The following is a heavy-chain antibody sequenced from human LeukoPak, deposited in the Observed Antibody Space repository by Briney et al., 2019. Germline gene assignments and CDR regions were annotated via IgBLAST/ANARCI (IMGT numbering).Heavy chain of an antibody. J-gene: IGHJ3*02. CDR1: GFTVSSNY. CDR3: ARAAGSGNYYDAFDI. D-gene: IGHD3-10*01. V-gene: IGHV3-66*01. CDR2: MYSGGSN. Sequence: GGSLRLSCAASGFTVSSNYMSWVRQAPGKGLEWVSVMYSGGSNYNADYEKGRYTISRDNSKNMVYLQMNSLRAEDTDVYYCARAAGSGNYYDAFDIWGRGTVVTV.